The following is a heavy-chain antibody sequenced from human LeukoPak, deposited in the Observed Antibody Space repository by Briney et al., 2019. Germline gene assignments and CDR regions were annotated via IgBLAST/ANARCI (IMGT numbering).Heavy chain of an antibody. CDR1: GFTVSSNY. Sequence: GGSLRLSWAASGFTVSSNYMSWVRQAPGKGLEWVSVIYSGGSTYYADSVKGRFTISRDNSKNTLYLQMNSLRAEDTAVYYCARGARGYYDFWSGYYTAEYFQHWGQGTLVTVPS. V-gene: IGHV3-66*02. CDR3: ARGARGYYDFWSGYYTAEYFQH. J-gene: IGHJ1*01. D-gene: IGHD3-3*01. CDR2: IYSGGST.